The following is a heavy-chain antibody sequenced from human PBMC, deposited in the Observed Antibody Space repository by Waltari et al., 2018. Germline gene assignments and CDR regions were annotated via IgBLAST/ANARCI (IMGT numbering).Heavy chain of an antibody. V-gene: IGHV3-66*02. CDR3: ARALYYYDSSGYYYFDY. D-gene: IGHD3-22*01. J-gene: IGHJ4*02. CDR1: GFTVSSTY. CDR2: IYSGGST. Sequence: EVQLVESGGGLVQPGGSLRLSCAASGFTVSSTYMSWVRQAPGKGLEWVSVIYSGGSTYYADSVKGRFTISRDNSKNTLYLQMNSLRAEDTAVYYCARALYYYDSSGYYYFDYWGQGTLVTVSS.